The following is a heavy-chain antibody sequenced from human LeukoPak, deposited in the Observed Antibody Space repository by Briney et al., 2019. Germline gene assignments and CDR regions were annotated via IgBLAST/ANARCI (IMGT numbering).Heavy chain of an antibody. CDR2: ICHSGST. D-gene: IGHD3-3*01. V-gene: IGHV4-38-2*01. Sequence: PWETLTLTCAAHGFTIPGDDSWGLIRQPPGRGLEWIGSICHSGSTYYNPSLKGRVTISVDTSKHQLSLKLTSVTAADPAVYYCGRLISYYTFYCGYYNYYYCAMDFWGKGTTVTVSS. J-gene: IGHJ6*04. CDR3: GRLISYYTFYCGYYNYYYCAMDF. CDR1: GFTIPGDDS.